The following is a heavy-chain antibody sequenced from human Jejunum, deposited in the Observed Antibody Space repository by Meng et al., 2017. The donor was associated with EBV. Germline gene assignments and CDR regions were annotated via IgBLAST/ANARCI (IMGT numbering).Heavy chain of an antibody. J-gene: IGHJ4*02. CDR3: ARDQNGSYFAY. V-gene: IGHV4-61*08. CDR2: IYNREST. CDR1: GSSICSCVYV. D-gene: IGHD1-26*01. Sequence: LQVAGKWLVMPSVALTLTLFVFGSSICSCVYVWSWLRQRPGKGLEWIEYIYNRESTSYKSSLKSRVTISEDKSKNKFSLMLSSVTAADTAVYYCARDQNGSYFAYWGQGTLVTVSS.